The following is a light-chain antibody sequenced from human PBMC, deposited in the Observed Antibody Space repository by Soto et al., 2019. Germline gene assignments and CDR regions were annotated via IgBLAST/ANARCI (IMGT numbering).Light chain of an antibody. CDR2: DAS. Sequence: EIVLTQSPGTLSLSPGERATLSCRASQSVSSYLAWYQQKPGQGPRLLIYDASTRATGIPARFSGSGSGTDFTLTISSLEPEDFAVYYCQQRSNWITFGQGTRLEIK. V-gene: IGKV3-11*01. CDR1: QSVSSY. CDR3: QQRSNWIT. J-gene: IGKJ5*01.